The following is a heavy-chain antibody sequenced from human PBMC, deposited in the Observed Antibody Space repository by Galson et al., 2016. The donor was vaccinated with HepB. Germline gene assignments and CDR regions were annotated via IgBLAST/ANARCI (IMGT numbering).Heavy chain of an antibody. CDR3: ARGRGYCTRTSCFKKFEL. D-gene: IGHD2-8*01. CDR2: ISYDGNTH. V-gene: IGHV3-30*04. CDR1: GFSFSDYA. J-gene: IGHJ4*02. Sequence: SLRLSCAASGFSFSDYAMHWVRQAPGKGLEWMALISYDGNTHYYAASVKGRFTISRYNFGYTVYLQMNDLRAEDTAVYFCARGRGYCTRTSCFKKFELWGQGILVTVSS.